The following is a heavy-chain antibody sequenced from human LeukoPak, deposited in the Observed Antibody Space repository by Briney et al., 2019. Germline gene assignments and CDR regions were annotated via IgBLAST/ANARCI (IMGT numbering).Heavy chain of an antibody. CDR1: GLTFRTYA. Sequence: GGSLRLSCAASGLTFRTYAMSWVGQAPGKGLEWVSSISDSGGYTFYADSVKGRFTISRDNSKNTVYLQMNSLRAEDTAVYYCAKGSIVGATSYYYLDVWGTGTTVTVSS. V-gene: IGHV3-23*01. J-gene: IGHJ6*03. CDR3: AKGSIVGATSYYYLDV. CDR2: ISDSGGYT. D-gene: IGHD1-26*01.